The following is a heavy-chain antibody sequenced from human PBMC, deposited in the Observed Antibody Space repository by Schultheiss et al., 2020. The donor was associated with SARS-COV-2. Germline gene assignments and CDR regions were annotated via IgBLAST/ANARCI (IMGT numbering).Heavy chain of an antibody. CDR1: GFTFSSYG. D-gene: IGHD6-19*01. CDR2: ISSSSSYI. V-gene: IGHV3-21*04. Sequence: GGSLRLSCAASGFTFSSYGMHWVRQAPGKGLEWVSSISSSSSYIYYADSVKGRFTISRDNAKNSLYLRMSSLGAEDTAVYYCARETLVASGCPDYWGQGTLVTVSS. J-gene: IGHJ4*02. CDR3: ARETLVASGCPDY.